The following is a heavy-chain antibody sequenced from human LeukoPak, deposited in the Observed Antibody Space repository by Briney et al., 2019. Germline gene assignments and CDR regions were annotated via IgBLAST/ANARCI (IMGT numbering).Heavy chain of an antibody. J-gene: IGHJ4*02. V-gene: IGHV3-30*18. CDR2: ISYDGSNK. CDR3: AKDEATVVQLPYYFDY. CDR1: GFTFSSYG. D-gene: IGHD4-23*01. Sequence: PGGSLRLSCAASGFTFSSYGMHWVRQAPGKGLEWVAVISYDGSNKYYADSVKGRFTISRDNSKNTLYLQMNSLGAEDTAVYYCAKDEATVVQLPYYFDYWGQGTLVTVSS.